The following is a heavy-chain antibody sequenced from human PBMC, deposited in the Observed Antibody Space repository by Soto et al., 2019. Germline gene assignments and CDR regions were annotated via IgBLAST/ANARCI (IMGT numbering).Heavy chain of an antibody. V-gene: IGHV3-23*01. CDR3: XXAXXXXXXGSCYSAFDY. Sequence: EVQLLESGGGLVQPGGSLRLSCAASGFTFSSYAMSWVRQAPGKGLEWVSAISGSGGTTYYADSVKGRFTISRDNSKNTLYLXXXXXRAXXXXXXYXXXAXXXXXXGSCYSAFDYWGQGTLVTVSS. CDR1: GFTFSSYA. CDR2: ISGSGGTT. D-gene: IGHD2-15*01. J-gene: IGHJ4*02.